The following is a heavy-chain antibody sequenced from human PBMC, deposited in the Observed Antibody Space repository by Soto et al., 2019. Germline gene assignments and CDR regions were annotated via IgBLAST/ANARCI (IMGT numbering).Heavy chain of an antibody. J-gene: IGHJ6*03. V-gene: IGHV4-34*01. CDR3: RADYGALGYYYYMDV. CDR2: INHSGST. D-gene: IGHD4-17*01. CDR1: GGSFSGYY. Sequence: SETLSLTCAVYGGSFSGYYWSWIRQPPGKGLEWIGEINHSGSTNYNPSLKSRVTISVDTSKNQFSLKLSSVTAADTAVYYCRADYGALGYYYYMDVWGKGTTVTVSS.